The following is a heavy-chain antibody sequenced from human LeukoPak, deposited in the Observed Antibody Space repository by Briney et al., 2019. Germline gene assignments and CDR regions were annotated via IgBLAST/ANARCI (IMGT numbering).Heavy chain of an antibody. CDR3: AKVIQFCSNNRCLPERYMDV. D-gene: IGHD2-2*01. CDR1: GFIFNKYA. Sequence: HPGGSLRLSCAASGFIFNKYAMSWVRQAPGKGLEWVSGILPGATSYDAASVKGRFTISRDNSKNILSLQMDSLRAEDTDVYYCAKVIQFCSNNRCLPERYMDVWGRGTTVTVS. J-gene: IGHJ6*03. CDR2: ILPGATS. V-gene: IGHV3-23*01.